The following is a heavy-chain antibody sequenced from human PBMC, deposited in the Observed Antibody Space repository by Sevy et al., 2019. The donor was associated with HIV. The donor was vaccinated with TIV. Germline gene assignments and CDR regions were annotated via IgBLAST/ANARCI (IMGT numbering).Heavy chain of an antibody. J-gene: IGHJ4*02. Sequence: GGCLRLSCAASGFTFSDYNMICIRQAPGRGLEWISYIRSTGDTIYYADSVKGRFTISRDNAKNSLYLQMNSLTAGDSAVYYCARVFGIGVVGATPDYWGQGTEVTVSS. CDR2: IRSTGDTI. D-gene: IGHD1-26*01. V-gene: IGHV3-11*01. CDR1: GFTFSDYN. CDR3: ARVFGIGVVGATPDY.